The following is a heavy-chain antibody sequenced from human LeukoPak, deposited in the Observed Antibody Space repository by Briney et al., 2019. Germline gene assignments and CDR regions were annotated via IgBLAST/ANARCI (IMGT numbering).Heavy chain of an antibody. CDR2: MSGSSDVK. Sequence: QSGGSLRLSCAAFGFMFSDYSMSWVRQAPGKRLEWVAVMSGSSDVKFYADSVKGRFTISRDNSRNTLYLQMNSLRAEDTGIYFCAKDKPAPPYCSSTNCFDAFDVWGQGTMVTVSS. J-gene: IGHJ3*01. V-gene: IGHV3-23*01. D-gene: IGHD2-2*01. CDR1: GFMFSDYS. CDR3: AKDKPAPPYCSSTNCFDAFDV.